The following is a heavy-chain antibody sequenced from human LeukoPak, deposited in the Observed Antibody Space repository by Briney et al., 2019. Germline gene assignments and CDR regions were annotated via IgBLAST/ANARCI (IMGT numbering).Heavy chain of an antibody. CDR1: GYSISSGYY. CDR2: IYHSGST. J-gene: IGHJ6*03. D-gene: IGHD1-26*01. V-gene: IGHV4-38-2*02. Sequence: PSETLSLTCTVSGYSISSGYYWGWIRQPPGKGLEWIGSIYHSGSTYYNPSLKSRVTISVDTSKNQFSLKLSSVTAADTAVYYXXXXXXXXXXPYSGSSYYYYYMDVWGKGTTVTVSS. CDR3: XXXXXXXXXPYSGSSYYYYYMDV.